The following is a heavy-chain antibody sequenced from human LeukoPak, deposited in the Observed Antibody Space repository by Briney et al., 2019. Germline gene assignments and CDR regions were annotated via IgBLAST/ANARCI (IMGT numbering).Heavy chain of an antibody. CDR2: MNPNSGNT. D-gene: IGHD3-10*01. V-gene: IGHV1-8*01. CDR1: GYTFTSYD. Sequence: ASVKVSCKASGYTFTSYDINWVRQATGQGLEWMGWMNPNSGNTGYAQKFQGRVTMTRNTSISTAYMELSSPRSEDTAVYYCARAPMVRGVIVNWFDPWGQGTLVTVSS. J-gene: IGHJ5*02. CDR3: ARAPMVRGVIVNWFDP.